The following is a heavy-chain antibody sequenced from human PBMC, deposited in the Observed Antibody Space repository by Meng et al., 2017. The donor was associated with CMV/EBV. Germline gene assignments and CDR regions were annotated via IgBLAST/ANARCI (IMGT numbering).Heavy chain of an antibody. V-gene: IGHV4-34*01. J-gene: IGHJ4*02. D-gene: IGHD3-3*01. CDR3: ARALRFLEWLPDY. CDR1: GGSFSGYY. Sequence: SETLSLTCAVHGGSFSGYYWSWIRQPPGKGLEWIGEINHSGSTNYNPSLKSRVTISVDTSKNQFSLKLSSVTAADTAVYYCARALRFLEWLPDYWGQGTLVTVSS. CDR2: INHSGST.